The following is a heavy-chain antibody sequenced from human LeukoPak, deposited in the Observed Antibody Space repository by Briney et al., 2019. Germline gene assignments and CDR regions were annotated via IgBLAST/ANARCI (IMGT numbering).Heavy chain of an antibody. J-gene: IGHJ4*02. CDR2: ISGSGGST. D-gene: IGHD3-10*01. V-gene: IGHV3-23*01. Sequence: GGSLRLSSAASGFTFSSYAMSWVRQAPGKGLEWVSAISGSGGSTYYADSVKGRFTISRDNSKNTLYLQMNSLRTDDTAVYYCAKDPVINMVRGVHSFVYWGQGTLVTLSS. CDR3: AKDPVINMVRGVHSFVY. CDR1: GFTFSSYA.